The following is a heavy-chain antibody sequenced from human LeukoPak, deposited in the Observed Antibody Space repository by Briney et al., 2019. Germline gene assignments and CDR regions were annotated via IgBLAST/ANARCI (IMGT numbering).Heavy chain of an antibody. CDR3: ARSSMGAYYDSSGYYYFDY. V-gene: IGHV1-69*02. D-gene: IGHD3-22*01. J-gene: IGHJ4*02. CDR2: IIPILGIA. Sequence: SVKVSCKASGGTFSSYTISWVRQAPGQGLEWMGRIIPILGIANYARKFQGRVTITADKSTSTAYMELSSLRSEDTAVYYCARSSMGAYYDSSGYYYFDYWGQGTLVTVSS. CDR1: GGTFSSYT.